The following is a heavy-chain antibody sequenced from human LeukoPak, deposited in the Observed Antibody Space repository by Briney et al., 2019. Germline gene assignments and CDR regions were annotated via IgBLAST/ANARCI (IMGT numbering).Heavy chain of an antibody. Sequence: GGSLSLSCAVSGVAFSDNCMSWVRQAPGKGLVWVSGINSDGSSTRYAASVKGRFTISRDNAQHTLNLQMNSLRAVDTSVYYCGRELPGVSNLDFWGQGTLVTVSS. CDR1: GVAFSDNC. CDR2: INSDGSST. D-gene: IGHD1-14*01. CDR3: GRELPGVSNLDF. J-gene: IGHJ4*02. V-gene: IGHV3-74*01.